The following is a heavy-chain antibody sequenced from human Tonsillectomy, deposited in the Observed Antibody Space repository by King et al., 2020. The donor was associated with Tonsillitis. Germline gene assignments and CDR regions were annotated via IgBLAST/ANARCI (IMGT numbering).Heavy chain of an antibody. CDR2: INPSGGGT. Sequence: AQLVQSGAEVRKPGAAVKVSCTASEYTFNKYYMHWVRQAPGQGLEWMGMINPSGGGTRYAQKFQGRLTMTRDTSTTTLYMELSSLRSEDTAVYYCASGYYYDSSGEGWFDPWGQGTLVTVSS. CDR3: ASGYYYDSSGEGWFDP. CDR1: EYTFNKYY. V-gene: IGHV1-46*02. D-gene: IGHD3-22*01. J-gene: IGHJ5*02.